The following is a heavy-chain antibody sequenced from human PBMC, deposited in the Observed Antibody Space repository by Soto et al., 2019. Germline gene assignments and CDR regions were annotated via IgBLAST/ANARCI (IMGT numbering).Heavy chain of an antibody. J-gene: IGHJ4*02. D-gene: IGHD6-13*01. Sequence: SETLSLTCAVSGGSISSSNWWSWVRQPPGKGLEWIGEIYHSGSTNYNPSLKSRVTISVDKSKNQFSLKLSSVTAADTAVYYCARRIAAAGTDLYYFDYWGQGTLVTVSS. CDR2: IYHSGST. CDR3: ARRIAAAGTDLYYFDY. CDR1: GGSISSSNW. V-gene: IGHV4-4*02.